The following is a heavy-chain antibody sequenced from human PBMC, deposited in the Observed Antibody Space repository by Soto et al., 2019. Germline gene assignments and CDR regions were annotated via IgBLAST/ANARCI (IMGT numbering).Heavy chain of an antibody. V-gene: IGHV1-3*01. J-gene: IGHJ5*02. D-gene: IGHD6-13*01. Sequence: QVQLVQSGAEVKKPGASVKVSCKASGYTFTSYGIHWVRQAPGQRLEWMGWINAANGDTKYSPKFQGRVTITRDTSASTAYMELSSLRSEDTAVYYCVRRHVSATGIYWFDPWGQGTLVTVSS. CDR3: VRRHVSATGIYWFDP. CDR2: INAANGDT. CDR1: GYTFTSYG.